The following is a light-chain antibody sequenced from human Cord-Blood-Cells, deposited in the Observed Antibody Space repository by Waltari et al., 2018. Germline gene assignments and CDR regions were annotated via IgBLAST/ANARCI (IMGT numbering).Light chain of an antibody. CDR2: AVS. CDR3: SSYTSSSIWV. V-gene: IGLV2-14*01. CDR1: SSDVGGYNY. Sequence: QSALTQPASVSGSPGQSITISCTGTSSDVGGYNYVSWYQQHPGKAPKLMIYAVSKRPSGVSNRFSGSKSGNTASLTIPGLQAEDEADYYCSSYTSSSIWVFGGGTKLTVL. J-gene: IGLJ3*02.